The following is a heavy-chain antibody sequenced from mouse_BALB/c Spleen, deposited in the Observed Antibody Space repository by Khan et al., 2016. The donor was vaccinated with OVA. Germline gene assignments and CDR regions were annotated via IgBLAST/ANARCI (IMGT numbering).Heavy chain of an antibody. CDR3: ARKSTRASY. D-gene: IGHD3-1*01. CDR1: GYTFTSYT. V-gene: IGHV1-4*01. CDR2: INPSSGYT. Sequence: QVQLQQSGAELVKPGASVKMSCKASGYTFTSYTMHWVKQRPGQGLEWIGYINPSSGYTKYNQKFKDKATLTADKSSSTAYIQLSSLTSEDSAVYYCARKSTRASYWGQGTTLTVSS. J-gene: IGHJ2*01.